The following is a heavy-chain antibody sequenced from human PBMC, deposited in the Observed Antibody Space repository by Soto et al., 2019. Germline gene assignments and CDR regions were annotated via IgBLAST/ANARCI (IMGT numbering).Heavy chain of an antibody. D-gene: IGHD5-12*01. CDR3: AKDSTSDYDPPQY. J-gene: IGHJ4*02. V-gene: IGHV3-23*01. CDR1: GFTFSSYA. CDR2: ISGSGGST. Sequence: EVQLLESGGGLVQPGGSLRLSCAASGFTFSSYAMSWVRQAPGKVLEWVSAISGSGGSTYYADSVKGRFTISRDNSKNTLYLQMNSLRAEDTAVYYCAKDSTSDYDPPQYWGQGTLVTVSS.